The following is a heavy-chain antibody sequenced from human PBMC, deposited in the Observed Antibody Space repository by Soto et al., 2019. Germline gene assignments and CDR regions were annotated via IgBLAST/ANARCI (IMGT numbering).Heavy chain of an antibody. CDR3: ARAAQDFVHSTGYYFYFDQ. D-gene: IGHD3-22*01. V-gene: IGHV1-2*02. CDR1: GYIFTDYL. CDR2: VHPDSGGT. J-gene: IGHJ4*02. Sequence: QVQLVQSGAEVKEPGAAVRVSCKTSGYIFTDYLVHWVRQSPGQGLEWVGWVHPDSGGTNLAQKFQDRVTMTADTSISTAYMELTRLRSDDTAVFYCARAAQDFVHSTGYYFYFDQWGQGTQVTVSS.